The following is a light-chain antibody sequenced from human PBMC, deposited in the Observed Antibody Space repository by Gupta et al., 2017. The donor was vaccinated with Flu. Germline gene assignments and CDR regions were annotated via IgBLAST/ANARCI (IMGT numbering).Light chain of an antibody. Sequence: SSSNVGTNIVNWYQHLPGTAPKLLIYGNSKRPSGVPDRFSGSKSGTSASLAISGLQSEDEADYYCAAWDDSLNGWVFGGGTKLTVL. V-gene: IGLV1-44*01. J-gene: IGLJ3*02. CDR2: GNS. CDR3: AAWDDSLNGWV. CDR1: SSNVGTNI.